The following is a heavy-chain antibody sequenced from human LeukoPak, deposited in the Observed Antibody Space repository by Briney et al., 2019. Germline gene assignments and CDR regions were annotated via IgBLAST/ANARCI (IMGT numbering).Heavy chain of an antibody. J-gene: IGHJ6*04. Sequence: PGGSLRLSCAASGFSVSNNYMSWVRQAPGKGLEWVSVIYNDGSTHYTDSAKGRFTISKDNSKNTLYLQMNDLSAEGTAVYYCARDREEVTARAQMDVWGKGTTVTVSS. V-gene: IGHV3-53*01. D-gene: IGHD2-21*02. CDR3: ARDREEVTARAQMDV. CDR2: IYNDGST. CDR1: GFSVSNNY.